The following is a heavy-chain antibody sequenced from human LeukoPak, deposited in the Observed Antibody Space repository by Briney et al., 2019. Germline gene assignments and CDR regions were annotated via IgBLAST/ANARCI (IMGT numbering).Heavy chain of an antibody. J-gene: IGHJ6*03. CDR1: GFTFSSYG. V-gene: IGHV3-23*01. D-gene: IGHD3-22*01. CDR3: AKGGIVVASTSYYYYMDV. CDR2: ISGSGGST. Sequence: PGGSLRLSCAASGFTFSSYGMSWVRQAPGKGLEWVSAISGSGGSTHYADSVKGRSTISRDNSKNTLYLQMNSLRAEDTAVYYCAKGGIVVASTSYYYYMDVWGKGTTVTISS.